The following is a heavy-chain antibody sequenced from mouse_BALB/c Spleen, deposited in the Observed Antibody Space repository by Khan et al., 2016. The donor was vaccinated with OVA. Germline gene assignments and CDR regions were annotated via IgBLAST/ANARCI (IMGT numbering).Heavy chain of an antibody. CDR3: ARVGNFWYFYV. D-gene: IGHD2-1*01. CDR1: GYTFTNYG. J-gene: IGHJ1*01. Sequence: QIQLVQSGPELKKPGETVKISCKASGYTFTNYGMTWVKQAPGKGLKWMGWLNTYTGEPTYADDFKGRFAFSLATSATHASLQINNHKCEDTATYFCARVGNFWYFYVWGAGTTVTVSS. CDR2: LNTYTGEP. V-gene: IGHV9-3-1*01.